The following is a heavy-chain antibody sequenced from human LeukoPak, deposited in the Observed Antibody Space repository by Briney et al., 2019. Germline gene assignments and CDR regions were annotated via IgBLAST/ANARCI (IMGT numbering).Heavy chain of an antibody. CDR2: ITGTAGST. V-gene: IGHV3-23*01. D-gene: IGHD1-26*01. J-gene: IGHJ4*02. CDR3: AKPLPGTYFSFDY. Sequence: GGSLRLSCAASAYTFSSYVISWVRQAPGKGLEWVSAITGTAGSTYYADSVKGRFTISRDNSKNTLFLQISSLRAEDTAVYYCAKPLPGTYFSFDYWGQGTLVTVSS. CDR1: AYTFSSYV.